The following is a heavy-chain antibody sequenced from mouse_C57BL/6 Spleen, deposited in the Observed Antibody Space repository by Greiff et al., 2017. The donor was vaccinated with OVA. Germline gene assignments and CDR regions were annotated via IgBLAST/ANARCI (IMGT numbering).Heavy chain of an antibody. CDR1: GYTFTSYG. CDR3: ARRNYGSSPDY. D-gene: IGHD1-1*01. CDR2: IYPRSGNT. Sequence: QVQLKESGAELARPGASVKLSCKASGYTFTSYGISWVKQRTGQGLEWIGEIYPRSGNTYYNEKFKGKATLTADKSSSTAYIELRSLTSEDSAVYFCARRNYGSSPDYWGQGTTLTVSS. J-gene: IGHJ2*01. V-gene: IGHV1-81*01.